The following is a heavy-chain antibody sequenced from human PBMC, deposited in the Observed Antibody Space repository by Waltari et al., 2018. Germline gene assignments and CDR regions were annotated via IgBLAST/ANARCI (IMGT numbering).Heavy chain of an antibody. CDR2: IDWDDDK. CDR3: ARSPNSSGYYPYYFDY. V-gene: IGHV2-70*15. CDR1: GFSLSTRGMF. D-gene: IGHD3-22*01. Sequence: QVTLRESGPALVKPTQTLTLTCTFSGFSLSTRGMFVSWIRQPPGKALEWLARIDWDDDKYYSTSLKTRLTISKDTSKNQVVLTMTNMDPVDTATYYCARSPNSSGYYPYYFDYWGQGTLVTVSS. J-gene: IGHJ4*02.